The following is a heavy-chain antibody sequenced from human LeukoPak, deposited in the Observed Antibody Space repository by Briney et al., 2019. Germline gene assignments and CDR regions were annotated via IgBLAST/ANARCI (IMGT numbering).Heavy chain of an antibody. J-gene: IGHJ6*02. CDR1: GFTLSDHY. V-gene: IGHV3-72*01. CDR2: TKNRANSHIT. Sequence: QPGGSLRLSCVASGFTLSDHYMDWVRQAPGKGLEWISRTKNRANSHITQYAASVNGRFIASRDDSKNSLFLQMNSLKAEDTAVYYCARDTDTALGVWGQGTTVTVSS. CDR3: ARDTDTALGV.